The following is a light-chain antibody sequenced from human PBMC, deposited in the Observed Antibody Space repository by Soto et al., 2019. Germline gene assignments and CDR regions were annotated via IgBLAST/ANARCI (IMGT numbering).Light chain of an antibody. CDR3: QQRRNCPC. J-gene: IGKJ3*01. CDR1: QSVSNY. CDR2: DAS. Sequence: DIVLTQSPATLSLSPGERATLSCRASQSVSNYLAWYQQKPGQAPRLLIYDASNRAAGIPARFSGRVSGTDCTLTGGGLATGDVVVYHCQQRRNCPCFGPGTKVDMK. V-gene: IGKV3-11*01.